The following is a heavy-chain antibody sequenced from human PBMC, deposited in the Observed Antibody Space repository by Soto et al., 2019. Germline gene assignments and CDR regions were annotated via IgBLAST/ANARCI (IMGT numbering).Heavy chain of an antibody. CDR3: ARDIYGTHYYFDY. D-gene: IGHD3-3*02. CDR1: GGSISSYY. V-gene: IGHV4-59*12. CDR2: IYYSGST. J-gene: IGHJ4*02. Sequence: SETLSLTCTVSGGSISSYYWSWIRQPPGKGLEWIGYIYYSGSTNYNPSLKSRVTISVDTSKNQFSLKLSSVTAADTAVYYCARDIYGTHYYFDYWGQGTLVTVSS.